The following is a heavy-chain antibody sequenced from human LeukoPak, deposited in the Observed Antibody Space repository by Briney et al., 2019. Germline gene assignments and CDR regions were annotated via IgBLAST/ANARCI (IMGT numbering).Heavy chain of an antibody. CDR3: AREGSIGFQDY. D-gene: IGHD6-6*01. Sequence: GGSLRLSCAASGFTFSSYSMNWVRQAPGKGLEWVSSISSSSSYIYYADSVKGRFTISRDNAKNSLYLQMNCLRAEDTAVYYCAREGSIGFQDYWGQGTLVTVSS. CDR1: GFTFSSYS. V-gene: IGHV3-21*01. J-gene: IGHJ4*02. CDR2: ISSSSSYI.